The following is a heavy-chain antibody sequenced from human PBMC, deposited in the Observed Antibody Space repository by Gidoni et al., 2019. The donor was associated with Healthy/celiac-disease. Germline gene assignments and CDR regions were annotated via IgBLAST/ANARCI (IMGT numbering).Heavy chain of an antibody. Sequence: QVQLVESGGGVVQPGRSLRLSCAASGFTFRSYGMHWFRQAPGKGLRWVSVITYDGSNKYYADSVKCRFTISRDNSKNTLYLQMNSLRAEDTAVYYCAKQQLWYPPVDYWGQGTLVTVSS. CDR2: ITYDGSNK. CDR1: GFTFRSYG. V-gene: IGHV3-30*18. D-gene: IGHD5-18*01. CDR3: AKQQLWYPPVDY. J-gene: IGHJ4*02.